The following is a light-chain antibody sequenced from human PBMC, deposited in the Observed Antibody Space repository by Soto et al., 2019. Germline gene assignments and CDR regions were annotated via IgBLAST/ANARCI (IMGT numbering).Light chain of an antibody. J-gene: IGKJ5*01. CDR2: DTS. V-gene: IGKV3-20*01. CDR1: QSVSIY. CDR3: QQYGSSPIT. Sequence: PGERATLSCRASQSVSIYLDWYQQKPGQAPRLLIYDTSNRATGIPARFSGSKSGTDFTLTIRGLEPEDAAVYYCQQYGSSPITFGQGTRLEIK.